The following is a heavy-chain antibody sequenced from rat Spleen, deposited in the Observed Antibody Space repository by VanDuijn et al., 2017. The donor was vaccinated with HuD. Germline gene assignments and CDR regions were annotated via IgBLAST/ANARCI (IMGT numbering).Heavy chain of an antibody. V-gene: IGHV5-17*01. Sequence: EVQLVESGGGLVQPGGSLKFSCAASGFTFSDYAMAWVRQAPKKGLEWVATISYDGSSTYYRDSVKGRFTVSRDNAKSTLYLQMDSLRSEDTATHYCTRHAYYDGYYHWYFDFWGPGTMVTVSS. J-gene: IGHJ1*01. CDR2: ISYDGSST. CDR3: TRHAYYDGYYHWYFDF. CDR1: GFTFSDYA. D-gene: IGHD1-12*03.